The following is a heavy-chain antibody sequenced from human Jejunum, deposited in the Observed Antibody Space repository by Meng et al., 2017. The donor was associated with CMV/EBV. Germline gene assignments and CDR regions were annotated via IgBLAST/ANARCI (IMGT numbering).Heavy chain of an antibody. CDR3: ARDYGD. D-gene: IGHD3-16*01. CDR1: GFTFSDYY. CDR2: TRNKANSYTT. J-gene: IGHJ4*02. Sequence: RLSCAASGFTFSDYYMSWVRQAPGKGLEWVGRTRNKANSYTTEYAASVKGRFIISRDGSKNSLYLQMNSLKIEDTAVYYCARDYGDWGQGTLVTVSS. V-gene: IGHV3-72*01.